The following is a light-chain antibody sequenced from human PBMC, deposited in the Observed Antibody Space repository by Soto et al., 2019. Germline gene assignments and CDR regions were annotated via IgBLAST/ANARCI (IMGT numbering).Light chain of an antibody. CDR2: KAS. V-gene: IGKV1-5*03. CDR1: QNVSNW. Sequence: DVEMTQSPSTLPTSIGDRVTINCRASQNVSNWLAWYQKKPGQAPKLLIYKASRLESGVPSRFSASGSATDFSLTINSLQSDDFATYFCQQYSKESTFGQGTKLEIK. CDR3: QQYSKEST. J-gene: IGKJ2*01.